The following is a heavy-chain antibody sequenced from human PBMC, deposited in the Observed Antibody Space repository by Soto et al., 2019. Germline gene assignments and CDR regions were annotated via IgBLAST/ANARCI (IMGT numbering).Heavy chain of an antibody. J-gene: IGHJ4*02. CDR2: VYYTGST. CDR3: ARSVAVPGAHIDY. V-gene: IGHV4-59*01. Sequence: SETLSLTCSVSGGSISGSYWSWIRQSPGKGLEWLGYVYYTGSTNYSPSLRSRVSISVDTSKNEFSLRLSSVTAADTAVYFCARSVAVPGAHIDYWGQGTQVNVSS. CDR1: GGSISGSY. D-gene: IGHD6-19*01.